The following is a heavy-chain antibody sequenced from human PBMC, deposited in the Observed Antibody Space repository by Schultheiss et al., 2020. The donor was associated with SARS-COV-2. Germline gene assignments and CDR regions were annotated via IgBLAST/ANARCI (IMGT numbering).Heavy chain of an antibody. CDR1: GDTVSSNTAA. V-gene: IGHV6-1*01. D-gene: IGHD2-21*02. Sequence: SQTLSLTCAISGDTVSSNTAAWNWIRQSPSRGLEWLGRTYYRSMWYDDYADSVKGRIRISPDTSKNQLSLKLSSVTAADTAVYYCARLPFVVVTGPIYNWFDAWGQGTLVTVSS. CDR3: ARLPFVVVTGPIYNWFDA. CDR2: TYYRSMWYD. J-gene: IGHJ5*02.